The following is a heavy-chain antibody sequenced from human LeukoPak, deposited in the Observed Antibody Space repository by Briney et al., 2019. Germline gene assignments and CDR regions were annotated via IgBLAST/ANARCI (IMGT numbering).Heavy chain of an antibody. CDR1: GGSFSGYY. V-gene: IGHV4-59*01. J-gene: IGHJ2*01. CDR3: ARSGGWVTAYWYFDL. D-gene: IGHD1-26*01. Sequence: KSSETLSLTCAVYGGSFSGYYWSWIRQPPGKGLEWIGYIYYSGSTKYNPPLKSRVTISVDTSKNKFSLKLSSVTAADTAMYYCARSGGWVTAYWYFDLWGRGTLVTVSS. CDR2: IYYSGST.